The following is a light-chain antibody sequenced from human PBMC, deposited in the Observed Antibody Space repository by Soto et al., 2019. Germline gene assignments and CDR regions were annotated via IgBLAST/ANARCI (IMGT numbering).Light chain of an antibody. CDR3: QQYGSSRWT. CDR2: GAS. V-gene: IGKV3-20*01. J-gene: IGKJ1*01. CDR1: QSVSSSC. Sequence: EIVLTQCPGTLSLSPGERATLSCRASQSVSSSCLAWYQQKPGQAPRLLIYGASSRATGIPDRFSGSGSGTDSTFTISRLEPEDFAVYYCQQYGSSRWTFGQGTKVDIK.